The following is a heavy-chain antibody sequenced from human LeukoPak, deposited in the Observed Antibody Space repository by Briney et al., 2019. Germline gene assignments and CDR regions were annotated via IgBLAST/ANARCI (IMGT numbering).Heavy chain of an antibody. CDR1: GYTFTSYG. CDR3: ARDMGYSGYDLANWFDP. V-gene: IGHV1-18*01. Sequence: ASVKVSCKASGYTFTSYGISWVRQAPGQGLEWMGWISADNGNTNYAQKLKGRVTMTTDTSTSTAYMELRSLRSDDTAVYYCARDMGYSGYDLANWFDPWGQGTLVTVSS. J-gene: IGHJ5*02. CDR2: ISADNGNT. D-gene: IGHD5-12*01.